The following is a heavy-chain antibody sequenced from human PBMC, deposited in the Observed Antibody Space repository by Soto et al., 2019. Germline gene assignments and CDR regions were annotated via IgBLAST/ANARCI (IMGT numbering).Heavy chain of an antibody. CDR1: GFTFSSYW. V-gene: IGHV3-74*01. Sequence: PGGSLRLSCAASGFTFSSYWMHWARQAPGKGLVWVSRINSDGSSTSYADSVKGRFTISRDNAKNTLYLQMNSLRAEDTAVYYCARNPKGGWFGETAGYYYGMDVWGQGTTVTVSS. D-gene: IGHD3-10*01. CDR3: ARNPKGGWFGETAGYYYGMDV. J-gene: IGHJ6*02. CDR2: INSDGSST.